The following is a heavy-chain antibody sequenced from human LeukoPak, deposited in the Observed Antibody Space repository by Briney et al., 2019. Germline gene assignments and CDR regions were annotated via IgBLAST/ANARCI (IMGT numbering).Heavy chain of an antibody. CDR2: IYYTGSA. CDR3: ASPDARG. J-gene: IGHJ4*02. CDR1: GGSISTYY. Sequence: SETLSLTCTVSGGSISTYYWSWIRQPPGKGLEWMGYIYYTGSANYNPSLKSRVTISVDTSKNQFSLKLSSVTAADTAVYYCASPDARGWGQGTLVTVSS. V-gene: IGHV4-59*01.